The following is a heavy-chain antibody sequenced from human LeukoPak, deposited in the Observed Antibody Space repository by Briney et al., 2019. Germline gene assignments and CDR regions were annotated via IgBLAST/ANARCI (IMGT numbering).Heavy chain of an antibody. Sequence: SETLSHTYALYGGSFSGYYWSWIRQPPGKGLEWIGEINHSGSTNYNPSLKSRVTISVDTSKNQFSLKLSSVTAADTAVYYCARFDGYDFYYYYGMDVWGQGTTVTVSS. CDR3: ARFDGYDFYYYYGMDV. D-gene: IGHD5-24*01. V-gene: IGHV4-34*01. J-gene: IGHJ6*02. CDR1: GGSFSGYY. CDR2: INHSGST.